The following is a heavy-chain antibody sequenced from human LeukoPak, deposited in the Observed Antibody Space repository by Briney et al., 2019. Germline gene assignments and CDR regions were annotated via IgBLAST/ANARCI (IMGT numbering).Heavy chain of an antibody. D-gene: IGHD6-6*01. Sequence: PSETLSLTCTVSGGSISSGNYYWSRIRQPPGKGLEWIGYIFYLGNTYYTPSLKSRVTISVDTSKNQFSLKLSSVTAADTAVYYCARKYPDHWFDPWGQGTLVTVSS. CDR2: IFYLGNT. CDR3: ARKYPDHWFDP. J-gene: IGHJ5*02. CDR1: GGSISSGNYY. V-gene: IGHV4-30-4*01.